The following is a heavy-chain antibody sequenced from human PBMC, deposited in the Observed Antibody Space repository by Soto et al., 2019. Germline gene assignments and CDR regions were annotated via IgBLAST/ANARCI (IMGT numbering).Heavy chain of an antibody. D-gene: IGHD1-1*01. CDR1: GGTFSSYA. CDR2: IIPIFGTA. CDR3: ARDQSWHDLVWWFDP. Sequence: ASVKVSCKASGGTFSSYAISWVRQAPGQGLEWMGGIIPIFGTANYAQKLQGRVTMTADTSTSTAYMELGSLRSEDTAVYYCARDQSWHDLVWWFDPWGQGTLVTVSS. V-gene: IGHV1-69*06. J-gene: IGHJ5*02.